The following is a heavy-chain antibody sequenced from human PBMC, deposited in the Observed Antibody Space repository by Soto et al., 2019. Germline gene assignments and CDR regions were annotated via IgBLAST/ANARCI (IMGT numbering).Heavy chain of an antibody. CDR3: ARSGYYYDSSGDY. CDR2: IYYSGST. V-gene: IGHV4-39*01. Sequence: SETLSLTCTVSGGSISSSSYYWGWIRQSPGKGLEWIGTIYYSGSTYYNPSLKSRVTISVDTSKNQFSLKLSSVTAADTAVYYCARSGYYYDSSGDYWGQGTLVTVS. J-gene: IGHJ4*02. CDR1: GGSISSSSYY. D-gene: IGHD3-22*01.